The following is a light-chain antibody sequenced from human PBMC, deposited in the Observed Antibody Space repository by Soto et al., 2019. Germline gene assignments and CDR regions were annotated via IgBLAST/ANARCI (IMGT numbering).Light chain of an antibody. Sequence: EIVLTQSPGTLSLSPGERATLSCRASQSVSSRFLAWYQQKPGQAPRLLMYGASSRATGIPDRFSGTGSGTDFTLTISRLEPEDFASYFCQEYNTNFRTFGQGTKVESK. V-gene: IGKV3-20*01. J-gene: IGKJ1*01. CDR2: GAS. CDR3: QEYNTNFRT. CDR1: QSVSSRF.